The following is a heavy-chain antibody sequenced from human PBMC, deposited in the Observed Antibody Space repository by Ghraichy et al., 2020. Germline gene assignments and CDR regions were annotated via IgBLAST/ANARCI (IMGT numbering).Heavy chain of an antibody. CDR2: ISYNGGST. J-gene: IGHJ6*02. V-gene: IGHV3-23*01. CDR1: GFTFSSYA. CDR3: AKWGGSFLYYGMDV. D-gene: IGHD1-26*01. Sequence: GGSLRLSCAASGFTFSSYAMSWVRQAPGKGLEWVSTISYNGGSTYYADSVKGRFTISRDNSKDTLYLQMNSLRAEDTAVYYCAKWGGSFLYYGMDVWGQGTTVTVSS.